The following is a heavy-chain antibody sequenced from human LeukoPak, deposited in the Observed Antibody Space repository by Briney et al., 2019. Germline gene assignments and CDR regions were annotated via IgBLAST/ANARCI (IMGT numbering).Heavy chain of an antibody. CDR2: ISSSGSTI. J-gene: IGHJ4*02. D-gene: IGHD3-3*01. Sequence: GGSLRLSCAASGFTFSDYYMSWIRQAPGKGLEWVSYISSSGSTIYYADSVKGRFTISRDNAKNSLYLQMNSLRAEDTAVYYCAREIDDFWSGYSMDWGQGTLVTVSS. CDR1: GFTFSDYY. CDR3: AREIDDFWSGYSMD. V-gene: IGHV3-11*01.